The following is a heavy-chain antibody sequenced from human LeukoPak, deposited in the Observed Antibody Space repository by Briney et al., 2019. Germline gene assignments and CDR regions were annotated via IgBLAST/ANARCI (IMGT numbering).Heavy chain of an antibody. D-gene: IGHD5-18*01. J-gene: IGHJ4*02. CDR2: IYPGDSET. V-gene: IGHV5-51*01. Sequence: GESLKISCKGSGYSFTTYWIGWVRQMPGKDVEWMGIIYPGDSETRYSPSFQGQVTISADKSISTAYLQWSSLKASDTAMYYCVRSRGYSYGYPYYFDYWGQGTLVTVSS. CDR3: VRSRGYSYGYPYYFDY. CDR1: GYSFTTYW.